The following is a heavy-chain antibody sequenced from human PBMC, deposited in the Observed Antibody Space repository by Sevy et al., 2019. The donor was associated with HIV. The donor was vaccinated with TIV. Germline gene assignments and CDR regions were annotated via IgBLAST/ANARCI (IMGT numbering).Heavy chain of an antibody. D-gene: IGHD3-3*01. Sequence: SETLSLTCTVSGGSISSSSYYWGWIRQPPGQGLEWIGSFYYSGSTYYNPSLKSRVTISVDTSKNQFSLKLSSVTAADTAVYYCARTTQIFGVVNAFDYWGQGTLVTVSS. CDR2: FYYSGST. V-gene: IGHV4-39*01. CDR3: ARTTQIFGVVNAFDY. CDR1: GGSISSSSYY. J-gene: IGHJ4*02.